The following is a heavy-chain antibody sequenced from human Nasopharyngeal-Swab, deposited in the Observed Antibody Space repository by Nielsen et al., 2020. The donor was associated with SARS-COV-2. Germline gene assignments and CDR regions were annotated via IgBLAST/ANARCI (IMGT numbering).Heavy chain of an antibody. Sequence: PRTRSGGIGEINHSGSTNYNPSLKSRVTISVDTSKNQFSLKLSSVTAADTAVYYCARAIFGVVIIFNYYYMDVWGKGTTVTVSS. CDR3: ARAIFGVVIIFNYYYMDV. V-gene: IGHV4-34*01. D-gene: IGHD3-3*01. CDR2: INHSGST. J-gene: IGHJ6*03.